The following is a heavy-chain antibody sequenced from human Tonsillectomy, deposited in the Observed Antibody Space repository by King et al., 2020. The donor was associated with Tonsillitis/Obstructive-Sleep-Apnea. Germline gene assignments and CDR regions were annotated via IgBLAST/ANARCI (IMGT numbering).Heavy chain of an antibody. CDR1: GFTFSSYA. V-gene: IGHV3-64D*06. Sequence: DVQLVESGGGLVQPGGSLRLSCSASGFTFSSYAMHWVRQAPGKGLEYVSAISSNGCSTYYADSVKGRFTISRDNSKNTLYLQMSSLRAEDTAVYYCVKDVIREGRYCSSTSCQTGKYCGQGTPVTASS. CDR3: VKDVIREGRYCSSTSCQTGKY. D-gene: IGHD2-2*01. CDR2: ISSNGCST. J-gene: IGHJ4*02.